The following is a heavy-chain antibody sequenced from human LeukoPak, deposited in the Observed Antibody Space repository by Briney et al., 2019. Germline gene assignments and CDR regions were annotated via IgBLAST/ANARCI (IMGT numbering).Heavy chain of an antibody. J-gene: IGHJ5*02. CDR2: TKEDGIKT. CDR3: ARDRVAGRVTDPYYFSTTYRLDP. CDR1: GFTFSDYW. Sequence: GGSLRLSCAASGFTFSDYWMTWVRQAPGKGLEWVANTKEDGIKTYYADSVKGRFTISRDNAKNSLFLHMNNLTAEDTALYYCARDRVAGRVTDPYYFSTTYRLDPWGQGTLVVVST. V-gene: IGHV3-7*01. D-gene: IGHD1-20*01.